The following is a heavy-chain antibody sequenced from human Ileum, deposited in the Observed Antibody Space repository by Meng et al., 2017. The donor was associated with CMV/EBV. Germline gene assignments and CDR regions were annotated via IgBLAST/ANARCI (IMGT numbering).Heavy chain of an antibody. D-gene: IGHD7-27*01. CDR2: INPNSGGT. V-gene: IGHV1-2*02. J-gene: IGHJ4*02. CDR3: ARRTRNWANLDY. Sequence: ASVKVSCKASEYTFTGYYMHWVRQAPGQGLEWMGWINPNSGGTNYAQKFQGRVTMTRDTSISTAYMELSRLRSDDTAVYYCARRTRNWANLDYWGQGTLVTVSS. CDR1: EYTFTGYY.